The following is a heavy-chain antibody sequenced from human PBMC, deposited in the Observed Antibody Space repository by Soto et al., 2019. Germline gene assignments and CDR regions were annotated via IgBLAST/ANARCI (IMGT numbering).Heavy chain of an antibody. CDR3: ARGRNYYDSSGYYFRKNNWFDP. J-gene: IGHJ5*02. Sequence: SETLSLTCAVYGGSFSGYYWSWIRQPPGKGLEWIGEINHSGSTNYNPSLKSRVTISVDTSKNQFSLKLSSVTAADTAVYYCARGRNYYDSSGYYFRKNNWFDPWGQGTLVTV. CDR2: INHSGST. CDR1: GGSFSGYY. D-gene: IGHD3-22*01. V-gene: IGHV4-34*01.